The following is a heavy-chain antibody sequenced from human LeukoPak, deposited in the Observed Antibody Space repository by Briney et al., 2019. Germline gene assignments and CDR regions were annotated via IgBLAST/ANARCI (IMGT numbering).Heavy chain of an antibody. CDR1: GFTVSSNY. Sequence: GGSLRLSCAASGFTVSSNYMSWVRQAPGKGLEWVSVTYSGGSTYYADSVKGRFTISRDNSKNTLYLQMNSLRAEDTAVYYCAREGRITIFGVVSYFDYWGQGTLVTVSS. J-gene: IGHJ4*02. D-gene: IGHD3-3*01. CDR3: AREGRITIFGVVSYFDY. CDR2: TYSGGST. V-gene: IGHV3-66*01.